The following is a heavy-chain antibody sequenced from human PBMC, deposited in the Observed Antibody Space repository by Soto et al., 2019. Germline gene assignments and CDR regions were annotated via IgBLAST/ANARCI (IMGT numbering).Heavy chain of an antibody. V-gene: IGHV1-18*01. J-gene: IGHJ5*02. CDR1: GYTFTNYG. Sequence: VKVSCKASGYTFTNYGISWVRQAPGQGLEWMGWISAYNGNTKYAQKLQGRVTMTTDTSTSTAYMELRSLRSDDTAVYYCARGVGSGSYYNQYNWFDPWGQGTLVTVSS. CDR2: ISAYNGNT. D-gene: IGHD3-10*01. CDR3: ARGVGSGSYYNQYNWFDP.